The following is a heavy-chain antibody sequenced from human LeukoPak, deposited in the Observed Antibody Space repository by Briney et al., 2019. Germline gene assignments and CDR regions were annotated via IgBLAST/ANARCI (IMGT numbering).Heavy chain of an antibody. V-gene: IGHV1-69*13. Sequence: SVKVSCKASGGTFSSYAISWVRQAPGQGLEWMGGIIPIFGTANYAQKFQGRVTITADESTSTAYMELSSLRSEDTAVYYCAILPPGGRELLIDYWGQGTLVTVSS. CDR2: IIPIFGTA. CDR1: GGTFSSYA. J-gene: IGHJ4*02. CDR3: AILPPGGRELLIDY. D-gene: IGHD1-26*01.